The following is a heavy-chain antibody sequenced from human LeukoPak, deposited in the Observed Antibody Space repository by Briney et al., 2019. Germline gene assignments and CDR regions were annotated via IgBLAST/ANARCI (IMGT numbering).Heavy chain of an antibody. CDR2: IIPIFGTA. J-gene: IGHJ6*02. D-gene: IGHD2-2*01. V-gene: IGHV1-69*13. CDR1: GGTFSSYA. CDR3: ARGNIGCSSTSCYSITDYYYGMDV. Sequence: ASVKVSCKASGGTFSSYAISWVRQATGQGLEWMGGIIPIFGTANYAQKFQGRVTITADESTSTAYMELSSLRSEDTAVYYCARGNIGCSSTSCYSITDYYYGMDVWGQGTTVTVSS.